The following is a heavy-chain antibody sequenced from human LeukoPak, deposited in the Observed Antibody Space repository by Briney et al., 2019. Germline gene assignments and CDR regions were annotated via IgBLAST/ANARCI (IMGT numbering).Heavy chain of an antibody. V-gene: IGHV4-59*08. CDR1: DGSITNYD. Sequence: SETLSLTCTVSDGSITNYDWSWVRQPPGKGLEFIGHVHYSGTANYNPSLRSRVTISIDASKNQFSLKLSSVTAADTAVYYCARLTSGTHPNFDYWGQGTLVTVSS. D-gene: IGHD3-10*01. J-gene: IGHJ4*02. CDR3: ARLTSGTHPNFDY. CDR2: VHYSGTA.